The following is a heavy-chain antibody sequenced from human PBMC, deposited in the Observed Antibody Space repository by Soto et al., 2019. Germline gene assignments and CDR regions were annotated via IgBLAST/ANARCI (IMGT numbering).Heavy chain of an antibody. D-gene: IGHD4-17*01. CDR3: ATAYGGNYYYFDY. J-gene: IGHJ4*02. CDR2: IYYSGNT. Sequence: QLQLQESGPGLVKPSENLSLTCTVSGGSVSSSTYYWGWIRQPPGKGLEWIGSIYYSGNTYYNPPLKSRVAISVDTSKNQFSLKLSSVTAADTAVYYCATAYGGNYYYFDYWGQGTLVTVSS. V-gene: IGHV4-39*01. CDR1: GGSVSSSTYY.